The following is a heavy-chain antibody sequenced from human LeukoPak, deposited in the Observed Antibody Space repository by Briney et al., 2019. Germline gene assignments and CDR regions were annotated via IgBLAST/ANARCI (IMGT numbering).Heavy chain of an antibody. V-gene: IGHV4-39*07. Sequence: SETLSLTCTVSGGSIASSNYFWGWIRQTPGKGLEWIGSIYYSGSTYYNPSLKSRVTISVETSKIQFSLKLSSVTAADSAVYYCARDSCSSTSCRRKFDNWGQGTLVTVSS. D-gene: IGHD2-2*01. J-gene: IGHJ4*02. CDR1: GGSIASSNYF. CDR3: ARDSCSSTSCRRKFDN. CDR2: IYYSGST.